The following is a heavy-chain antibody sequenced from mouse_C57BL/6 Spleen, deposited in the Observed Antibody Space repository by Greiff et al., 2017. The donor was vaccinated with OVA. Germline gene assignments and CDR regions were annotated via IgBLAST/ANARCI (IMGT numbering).Heavy chain of an antibody. V-gene: IGHV1-74*01. J-gene: IGHJ2*01. CDR1: GYTFTDYC. CDR2: IHPSDGDT. CDR3: ARYDDYDMDY. Sequence: QVQLQQPGPVLVKPGASVKVSCKASGYTFTDYCMNWVKQSPGQGLEWIGVIHPSDGDTNYNQKFKGKATLTVDKSSSTAYMQLNSLTSEDSAVYYCARYDDYDMDYWGQGTTLTVSS. D-gene: IGHD2-13*01.